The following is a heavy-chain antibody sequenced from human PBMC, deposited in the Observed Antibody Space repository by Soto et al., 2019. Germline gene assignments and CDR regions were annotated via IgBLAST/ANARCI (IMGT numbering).Heavy chain of an antibody. CDR1: GYTLTELS. CDR3: ATDLGGGGIVVPAAISYYYYGMDV. Sequence: ASVKVSCKVSGYTLTELSVHWVRQAPGKGLEWMGGFDPEDGETIYAQKFQGRVTMTEDTSTDTAYMELSSLRSEDTAVYYCATDLGGGGIVVPAAISYYYYGMDVWGQGTTVTVSS. CDR2: FDPEDGET. D-gene: IGHD2-2*01. J-gene: IGHJ6*02. V-gene: IGHV1-24*01.